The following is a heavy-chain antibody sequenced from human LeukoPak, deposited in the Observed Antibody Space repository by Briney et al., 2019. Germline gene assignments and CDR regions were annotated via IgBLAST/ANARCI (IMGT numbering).Heavy chain of an antibody. CDR3: AKVYITDYGDYKDAFDI. D-gene: IGHD4-17*01. CDR2: IKSKTDGGTT. J-gene: IGHJ3*02. CDR1: GFTFSNAW. Sequence: PGGSLRLSCAASGFTFSNAWMSWVRQAPGKGLEWVGRIKSKTDGGTTDYAAPVKGRFTISRDDSKNTLYLQMNSLRAEDTAVYYCAKVYITDYGDYKDAFDIWGQGTMVTVSS. V-gene: IGHV3-15*01.